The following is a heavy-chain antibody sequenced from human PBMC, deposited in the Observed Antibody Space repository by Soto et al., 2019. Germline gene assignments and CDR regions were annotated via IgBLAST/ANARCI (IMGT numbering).Heavy chain of an antibody. V-gene: IGHV2-5*02. J-gene: IGHJ4*01. Sequence: QITLNESGPTQVKPRQTLTLTCTFSGFSLTTSGVGVGWIRQSPGKAPECLALTYWEDDKRYSPPLKSSLTIPEDPPKNQEVLSRADLERADAESYYWVHAVLRRVLGVVTTTAIYF. D-gene: IGHD3-3*01. CDR1: GFSLTTSGVG. CDR2: TYWEDDK. CDR3: VHAVLRRVLGVVTTTAIYF.